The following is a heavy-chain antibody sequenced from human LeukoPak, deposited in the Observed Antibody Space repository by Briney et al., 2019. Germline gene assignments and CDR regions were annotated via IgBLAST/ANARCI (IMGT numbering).Heavy chain of an antibody. J-gene: IGHJ5*02. CDR1: GGSISSYY. D-gene: IGHD6-6*01. Sequence: SGTLSLTCTVSGGSISSYYWSWIRQPPGKGLEWIGYIYYSGSTNYSPSLKSRVTISVDTSKNQFSLKLSSVTAADTAVYYCARGGIAARPSWFDPWGQGTLVTVSS. V-gene: IGHV4-59*01. CDR2: IYYSGST. CDR3: ARGGIAARPSWFDP.